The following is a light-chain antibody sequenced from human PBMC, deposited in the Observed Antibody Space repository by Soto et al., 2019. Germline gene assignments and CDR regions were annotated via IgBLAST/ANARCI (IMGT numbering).Light chain of an antibody. J-gene: IGKJ1*01. Sequence: EIAVTQAPYTLSVSPLELSTLSFRASQSVSSSYLAWYQQKPGQAPRLLIYGASSRATGIPDRFSGSGYGTDFTLTISGLEPEDFAVYSCQPYGSPEKFGQGTKVEIK. V-gene: IGKV3-20*01. CDR2: GAS. CDR3: QPYGSPEK. CDR1: QSVSSSY.